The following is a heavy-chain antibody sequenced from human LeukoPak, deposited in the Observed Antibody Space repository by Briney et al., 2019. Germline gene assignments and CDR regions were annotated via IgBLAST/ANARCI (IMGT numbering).Heavy chain of an antibody. D-gene: IGHD2-15*01. Sequence: SETLSLTCAVYGGSFSGYYWSWIRQPPGKGLEWIGEINHSGSTNYNPSLKSRVTISVDTSKNQFSLKLSSVTAADTAVYYCARAGGTEAFDIWGQGTMVTVSS. CDR2: INHSGST. CDR3: ARAGGTEAFDI. CDR1: GGSFSGYY. J-gene: IGHJ3*02. V-gene: IGHV4-34*01.